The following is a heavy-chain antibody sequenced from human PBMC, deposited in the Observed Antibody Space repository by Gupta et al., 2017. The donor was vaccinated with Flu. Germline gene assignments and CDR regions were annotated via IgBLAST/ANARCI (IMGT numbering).Heavy chain of an antibody. D-gene: IGHD6-13*01. J-gene: IGHJ4*02. CDR2: INPNNGGT. Sequence: QVQLVQSGAEVKKPGASVKVSCKASGYIFTDYYIHWVRQAPGQGLEWMGRINPNNGGTNYVQKFQGRVTVTRDTSITTAYMELSSLTSDDTAVYYCAAGYASSWLKFDYWGQGTLVTVSS. CDR3: AAGYASSWLKFDY. CDR1: GYIFTDYY. V-gene: IGHV1-2*06.